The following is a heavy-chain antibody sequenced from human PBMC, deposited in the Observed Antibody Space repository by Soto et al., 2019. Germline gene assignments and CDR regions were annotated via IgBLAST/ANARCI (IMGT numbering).Heavy chain of an antibody. J-gene: IGHJ6*02. CDR2: IYPGDSDT. V-gene: IGHV5-51*01. D-gene: IGHD3-10*01. Sequence: PGESLKISCKGSGFSFTGYWIAWVRQMPGKGLEWMGIIYPGDSDTRYSPSFQGQVTISADKSISTAYLQWSSLKASDTAMYYCARHRTYGSGSESYYYGMDVWGQGTTVTVSS. CDR1: GFSFTGYW. CDR3: ARHRTYGSGSESYYYGMDV.